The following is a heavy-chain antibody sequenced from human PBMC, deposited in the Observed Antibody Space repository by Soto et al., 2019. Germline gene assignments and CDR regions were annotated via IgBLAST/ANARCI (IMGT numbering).Heavy chain of an antibody. CDR1: GFTFSSYG. CDR2: IWYDGSNK. CDR3: ARGVWFGETPLYYFDY. Sequence: GGSLRLSCAASGFTFSSYGMHWVRQAPGKGLEWVAVIWYDGSNKYYADSVKGRFTISRDNSKNTLYLQMNSLRAEDTAVYYCARGVWFGETPLYYFDYWGQGTLVTVSS. D-gene: IGHD3-10*01. J-gene: IGHJ4*02. V-gene: IGHV3-33*01.